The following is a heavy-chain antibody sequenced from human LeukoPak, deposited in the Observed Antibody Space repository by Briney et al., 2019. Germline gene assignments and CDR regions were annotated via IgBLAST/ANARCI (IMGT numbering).Heavy chain of an antibody. CDR1: GFIFGTYG. Sequence: ASVKVSCMTSGFIFGTYGISWVRQAPGQGLELMGWISGNNGQTKYEQKFQGRVTMTTDTSTATAYMEIGSLRSDDTAVYYCARVRGAGSYFFRGDTYYFDLWGHGTLVTVSS. CDR3: ARVRGAGSYFFRGDTYYFDL. J-gene: IGHJ4*01. D-gene: IGHD3-10*01. V-gene: IGHV1-18*01. CDR2: ISGNNGQT.